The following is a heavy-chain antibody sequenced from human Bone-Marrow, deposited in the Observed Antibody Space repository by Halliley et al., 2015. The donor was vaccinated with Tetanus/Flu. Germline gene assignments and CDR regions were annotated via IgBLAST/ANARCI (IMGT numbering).Heavy chain of an antibody. CDR1: GFTFTNLW. CDR2: IKSIPDGGTT. J-gene: IGHJ3*01. D-gene: IGHD2-15*01. CDR3: TTGESEVVITAPTDSFDL. Sequence: CAASGFTFTNLWMTWVRQAPGKGLEWVGRIKSIPDGGTTDYAAPVQGRFTISRDDSKNTLYLQMDSLKTEDTAVYYCTTGESEVVITAPTDSFDLWGQGTMVTVSS. V-gene: IGHV3-15*01.